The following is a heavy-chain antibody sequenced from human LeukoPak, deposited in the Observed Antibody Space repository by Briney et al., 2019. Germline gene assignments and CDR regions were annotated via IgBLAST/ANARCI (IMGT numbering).Heavy chain of an antibody. D-gene: IGHD4-17*01. Sequence: GSLRLSCAASGCTFRSHWMHWVRPTPGKGLVWVSRINSDGSSMSYADSVKGRFTISRDNAKNSLYLEMNSQRVEDTAVYYCARDKVYGDSYFEYWGQGTLFTVSS. CDR1: GCTFRSHW. CDR3: ARDKVYGDSYFEY. CDR2: INSDGSSM. V-gene: IGHV3-74*01. J-gene: IGHJ4*02.